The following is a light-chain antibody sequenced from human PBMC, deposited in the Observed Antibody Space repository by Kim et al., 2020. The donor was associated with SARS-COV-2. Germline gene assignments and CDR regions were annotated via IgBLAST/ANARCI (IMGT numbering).Light chain of an antibody. CDR1: RHVSSN. CDR2: GAA. J-gene: IGKJ4*01. Sequence: SAGEGDAPSCWARRHVSSNLAWYQQNTSQAPRPLMYGAATTAAAMAATFSGSASGTEFTLIITSLPSDEYTVYYCHQYNNRPPLTFGGGTKVDIK. CDR3: HQYNNRPPLT. V-gene: IGKV3-15*01.